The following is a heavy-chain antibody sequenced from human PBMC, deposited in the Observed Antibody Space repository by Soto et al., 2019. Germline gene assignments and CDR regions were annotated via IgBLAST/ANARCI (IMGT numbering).Heavy chain of an antibody. J-gene: IGHJ1*01. CDR3: ATYGGDSGGFEYFKY. Sequence: EVQLLESGGGMVQPGGSLRLSCAASGLTFSSYGMTWVRQAPGKGLEWVSAISGSGDTYNVDSPKGRFTISRDNSKSTLFLQMNSLRAEDTAVYYCATYGGDSGGFEYFKYCGQGTLVTVSS. CDR1: GLTFSSYG. D-gene: IGHD2-21*02. CDR2: ISGSGDT. V-gene: IGHV3-23*01.